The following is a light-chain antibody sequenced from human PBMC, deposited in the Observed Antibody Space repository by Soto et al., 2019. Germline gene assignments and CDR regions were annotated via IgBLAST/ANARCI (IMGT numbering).Light chain of an antibody. CDR2: AAS. CDR3: QQSYTTPRT. V-gene: IGKV1-39*01. Sequence: DIHMTQSPSSLSASVGDRVTISCRASQSISSYLHWYQQKPGKAPKLLIYAASSLQSGVPSRFSGSGSGTDFTLTISSLQAEDFATYYCQQSYTTPRTFGQGTMLEIK. CDR1: QSISSY. J-gene: IGKJ2*01.